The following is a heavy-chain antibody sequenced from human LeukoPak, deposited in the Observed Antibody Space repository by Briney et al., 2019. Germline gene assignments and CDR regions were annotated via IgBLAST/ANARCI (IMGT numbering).Heavy chain of an antibody. V-gene: IGHV3-48*01. Sequence: PGGSLRLSCAASGFTFSSFEMNWVRQAPGKGLEWLSHISTSGSTKYYADSVKGRFTISRDNSKNTLYLQMNSLRAEDTAVYYCANSGDPYYYYYMDVWGKGTTVTISS. CDR2: ISTSGSTK. D-gene: IGHD2-21*02. CDR3: ANSGDPYYYYYMDV. CDR1: GFTFSSFE. J-gene: IGHJ6*03.